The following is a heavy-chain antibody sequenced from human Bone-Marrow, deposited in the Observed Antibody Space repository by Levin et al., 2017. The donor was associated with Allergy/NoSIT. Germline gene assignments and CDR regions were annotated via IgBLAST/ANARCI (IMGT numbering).Heavy chain of an antibody. D-gene: IGHD6-13*01. CDR2: IYYNENT. V-gene: IGHV4-39*01. J-gene: IGHJ4*02. CDR3: ARQFWAAAGIDPFDY. Sequence: MTSETLSLTCTVSGDSISSSSYYWAWIRQPPGKGLEWIGSIYYNENTYYNPSLKSRVTIFRDTSKNQFSLRLSSVTAADTAVYYCARQFWAAAGIDPFDYWGQGTLVTVSS. CDR1: GDSISSSSYY.